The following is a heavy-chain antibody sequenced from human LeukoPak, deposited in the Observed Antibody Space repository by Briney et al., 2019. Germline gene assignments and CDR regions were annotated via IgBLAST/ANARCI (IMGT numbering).Heavy chain of an antibody. Sequence: ASVKVSCKASGYTFTSYAMHWVRQAAGQRLEWMGWINAGNGNTKYSQKFQGRVTITRDTSASTAYMELSSLRSEDTAVYYCARVYCSSTSCQTSYYYYGMDVWGQGTTVTVSS. CDR3: ARVYCSSTSCQTSYYYYGMDV. J-gene: IGHJ6*02. CDR1: GYTFTSYA. V-gene: IGHV1-3*01. CDR2: INAGNGNT. D-gene: IGHD2-2*01.